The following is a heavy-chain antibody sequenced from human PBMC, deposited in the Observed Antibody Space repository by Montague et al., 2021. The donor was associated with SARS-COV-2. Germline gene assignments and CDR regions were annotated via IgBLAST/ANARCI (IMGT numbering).Heavy chain of an antibody. CDR2: IYYSGST. V-gene: IGHV4-31*03. CDR1: GGSISSGDYY. D-gene: IGHD6-19*01. J-gene: IGHJ6*02. Sequence: TLSLTRTLSGGSISSGDYYWSWIRQHPGKGLEWIGYIYYSGSTYYXPSLKSRVTISVDTSKNQFSLKLSSVTAADTAVYYCARGGSYSSGWYGVDYYYGMDVWGQGTTVTVSS. CDR3: ARGGSYSSGWYGVDYYYGMDV.